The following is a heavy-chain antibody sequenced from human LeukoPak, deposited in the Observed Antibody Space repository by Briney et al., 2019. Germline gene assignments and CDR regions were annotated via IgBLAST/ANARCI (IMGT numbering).Heavy chain of an antibody. J-gene: IGHJ4*02. CDR1: GFTFGDYD. CDR3: AGDPPGGYSYGYFAYFDY. D-gene: IGHD5-18*01. Sequence: GGSLRLSCAASGFTFGDYDMSWVRQAPGKGLEWVSGINWNGGSTGYADSVKGRFTISRDNAKNSLYLQMNSLRAEDTALYYCAGDPPGGYSYGYFAYFDYWGQGTLVTVSS. CDR2: INWNGGST. V-gene: IGHV3-20*04.